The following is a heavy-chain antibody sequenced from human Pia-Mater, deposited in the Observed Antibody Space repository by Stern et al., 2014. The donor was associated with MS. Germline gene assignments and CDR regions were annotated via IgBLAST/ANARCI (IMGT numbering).Heavy chain of an antibody. CDR1: GGTFNVYA. D-gene: IGHD3-9*01. V-gene: IGHV1-69*01. CDR2: IIPIFGTA. Sequence: MQLVESGAEVKKPGSSVKVSCKASGGTFNVYAINWLRQAPGQGLEWMGGIIPIFGTANYGQKFQGRVTITADESTRTSSMQLSSLRYDDTAVYYCARDGRHTDNYGLDVWGQGTTVTVSS. CDR3: ARDGRHTDNYGLDV. J-gene: IGHJ6*02.